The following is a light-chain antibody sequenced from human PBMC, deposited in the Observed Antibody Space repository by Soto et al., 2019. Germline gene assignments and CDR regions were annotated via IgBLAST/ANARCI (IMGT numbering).Light chain of an antibody. Sequence: DIQMTQSPSSLFASVGDRVTITCRASQSISSYLNWYQQKPGKAPKLLIYAASSLQSGVPSRFSGSGSGTDFTLTNSSLQPEDFATYYCQQSYSTPPYTFGQGTKLEIK. CDR3: QQSYSTPPYT. CDR2: AAS. J-gene: IGKJ2*01. CDR1: QSISSY. V-gene: IGKV1-39*01.